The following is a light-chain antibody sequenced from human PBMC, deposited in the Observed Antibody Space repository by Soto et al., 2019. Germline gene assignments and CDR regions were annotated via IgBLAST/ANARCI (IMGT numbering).Light chain of an antibody. Sequence: LTQPPSASGTPGQRVTISCSGSSSNIGSNTVNWYQQLPGTAPKLLIYSSNQRPSGVPDRFSGSKSGTSASLAISGLQSEDEADYYCAAWDDSLNGYVFGTGTKVTVL. CDR3: AAWDDSLNGYV. CDR2: SSN. J-gene: IGLJ1*01. CDR1: SSNIGSNT. V-gene: IGLV1-44*01.